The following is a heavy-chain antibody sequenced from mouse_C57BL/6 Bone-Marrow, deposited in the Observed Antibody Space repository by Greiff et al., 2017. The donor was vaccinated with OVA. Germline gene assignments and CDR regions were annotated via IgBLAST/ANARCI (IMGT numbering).Heavy chain of an antibody. CDR2: IYPGSGST. CDR1: GYTFTSYW. D-gene: IGHD1-1*01. V-gene: IGHV1-55*01. J-gene: IGHJ2*01. CDR3: ARGRDYYGITLDY. Sequence: QVQLQQPGAELVKPGASVKMSCKASGYTFTSYWINWVKQRPGQGLEWIGDIYPGSGSTNYNEKFKSKATLTVDTSSSTAYMQLSSLTSEDSAFYYCARGRDYYGITLDYWGQGTTLTVSS.